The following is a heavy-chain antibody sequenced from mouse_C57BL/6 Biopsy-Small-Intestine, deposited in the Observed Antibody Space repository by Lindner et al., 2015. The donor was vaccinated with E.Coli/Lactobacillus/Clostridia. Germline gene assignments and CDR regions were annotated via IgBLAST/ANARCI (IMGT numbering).Heavy chain of an antibody. V-gene: IGHV13-2*01. D-gene: IGHD1-1*01. Sequence: VQLQESGGGLVRPGNSLKLSCVTSGFTFRDYRMHWLRQPPGKRLEWIAVISVKSDKYGTNYGESVKGRFAISRDDSKSSVYLEMNRLREEDTAAYFCGRSGYGSSSYWYFDVWGTGTTVTVSS. J-gene: IGHJ1*03. CDR3: GRSGYGSSSYWYFDV. CDR2: ISVKSDKYGT. CDR1: GFTFRDYR.